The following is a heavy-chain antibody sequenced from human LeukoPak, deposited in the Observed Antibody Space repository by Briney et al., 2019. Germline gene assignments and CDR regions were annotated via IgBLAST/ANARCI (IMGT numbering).Heavy chain of an antibody. CDR2: IYSSGST. V-gene: IGHV4-61*02. CDR3: AFGAMKY. Sequence: PSQTLSLTCTVSGGSISGGSYYWNWIRQPAGKGLEWIGRIYSSGSTSYNPSLKSRVTISVDTSKNKFSLKLSSVTAADTAVYYCAFGAMKYWGQGTLVTVSS. D-gene: IGHD3-10*01. J-gene: IGHJ4*02. CDR1: GGSISGGSYY.